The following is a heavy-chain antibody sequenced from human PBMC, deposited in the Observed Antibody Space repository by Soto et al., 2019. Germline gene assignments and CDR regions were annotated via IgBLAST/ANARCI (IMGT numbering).Heavy chain of an antibody. D-gene: IGHD3-22*01. J-gene: IGHJ4*02. CDR2: ISGYYGNT. CDR1: GYTFTSYC. CDR3: ARVPNYYDSSGYHLNY. V-gene: IGHV1-18*01. Sequence: ASVKVSCKASGYTFTSYCMSWVRQAPGQGLEWMGWISGYYGNTKYAQKLQGRVTMTTDTSTNTAYMELRSLRSDDTAVYYCARVPNYYDSSGYHLNYWGQGTLVTVSS.